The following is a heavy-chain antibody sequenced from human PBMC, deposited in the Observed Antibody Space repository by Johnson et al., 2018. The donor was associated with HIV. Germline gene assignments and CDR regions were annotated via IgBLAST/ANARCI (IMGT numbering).Heavy chain of an antibody. CDR2: IKQDGSEK. J-gene: IGHJ3*02. CDR1: GFTFSSYW. V-gene: IGHV3-7*05. Sequence: EMQLVESGGGLVQPGGSLRLSCAASGFTFSSYWMSWVRQAPGKGLEWVANIKQDGSEKYYVDSVKGRFTISRDNAKNSLYLQMNSLRAEDTAVYYCARDATYYYDSSGYHDAFDIWGQGTMVTVSS. CDR3: ARDATYYYDSSGYHDAFDI. D-gene: IGHD3-22*01.